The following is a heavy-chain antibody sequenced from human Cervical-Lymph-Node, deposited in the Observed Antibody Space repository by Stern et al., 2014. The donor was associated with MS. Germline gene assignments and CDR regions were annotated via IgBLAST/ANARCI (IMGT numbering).Heavy chain of an antibody. D-gene: IGHD1-1*01. CDR2: IRSNTNNYAT. CDR1: GFSFSGSA. Sequence: EVQLLESGGGLVQPGGSLKLSCAASGFSFSGSAMHWVRQTSGKGLEWIGRIRSNTNNYATTYAASVKGRFTISRDDSKNTTYLQMNSLKTEDTAVYYCRRQGSFTPGKTEESWGQGTLVTVSS. V-gene: IGHV3-73*01. J-gene: IGHJ5*02. CDR3: RRQGSFTPGKTEES.